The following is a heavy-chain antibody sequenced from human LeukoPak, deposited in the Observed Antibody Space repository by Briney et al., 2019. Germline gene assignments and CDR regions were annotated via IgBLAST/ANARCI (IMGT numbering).Heavy chain of an antibody. Sequence: PGESLRLSCAASGFAFNAYWMHWVRQAPGKGLVWVSRTNSDGTITTYADSVKGRFTISRVNAKNTLYLQMSSLRAEDTAVYYCARSDYCDYWGQGTLVTVSS. CDR1: GFAFNAYW. J-gene: IGHJ4*02. CDR2: TNSDGTIT. V-gene: IGHV3-74*01. CDR3: ARSDYCDY.